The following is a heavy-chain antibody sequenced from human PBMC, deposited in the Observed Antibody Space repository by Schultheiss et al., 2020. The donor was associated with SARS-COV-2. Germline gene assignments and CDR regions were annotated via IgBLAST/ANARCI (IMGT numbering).Heavy chain of an antibody. Sequence: GGSLRLSCAASGFTFSGYSMNWVRQAPGKGLEWVSYISSSSRNIYYADSVKGRFTISRDNSKNTLYLQMNSLRAEDTAVYYCARVVVATSKEEFDYWGRGTLVTVSS. D-gene: IGHD2-15*01. CDR2: ISSSSRNI. CDR3: ARVVVATSKEEFDY. V-gene: IGHV3-48*01. J-gene: IGHJ4*02. CDR1: GFTFSGYS.